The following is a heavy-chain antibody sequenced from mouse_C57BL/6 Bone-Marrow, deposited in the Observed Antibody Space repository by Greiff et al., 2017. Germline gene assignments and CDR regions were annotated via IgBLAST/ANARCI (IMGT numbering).Heavy chain of an antibody. CDR2: IYPGDGDT. Sequence: QVQLQQSGAELVKPGASVKISCKASGYAFSSYWMHWVKQRPGKGLEWIGQIYPGDGDTNYNGKFKGKATLTADKSSITAYMQRSSLTSEDSAVYFCARGTYCKYFDYWGQGTTLTVSS. CDR3: ARGTYCKYFDY. V-gene: IGHV1-80*01. CDR1: GYAFSSYW. J-gene: IGHJ2*01.